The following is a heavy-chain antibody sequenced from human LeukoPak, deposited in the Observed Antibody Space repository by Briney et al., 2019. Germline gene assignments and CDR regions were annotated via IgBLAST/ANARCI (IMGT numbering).Heavy chain of an antibody. CDR1: GGTFSSYA. Sequence: GSSVKVSCKASGGTFSSYAISWVRQAPGQGLEWMGVINPGGGRTTYAQKFQDRVNMTRDTSTSTVYMELSGLTSADTAVYFCARVTSPARRGRTLVAAAATPFDYWGQGTLVTVSS. D-gene: IGHD2-15*01. J-gene: IGHJ4*02. V-gene: IGHV1-46*01. CDR2: INPGGGRT. CDR3: ARVTSPARRGRTLVAAAATPFDY.